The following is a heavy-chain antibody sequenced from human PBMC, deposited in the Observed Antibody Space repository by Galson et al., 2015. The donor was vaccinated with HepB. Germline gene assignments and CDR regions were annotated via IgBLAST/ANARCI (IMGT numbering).Heavy chain of an antibody. CDR3: ARDERGRKYVAGTTGSPAW. CDR2: VTGNGDST. CDR1: GFAFSSYA. J-gene: IGHJ4*02. D-gene: IGHD1-26*01. Sequence: SLRLSCAASGFAFSSYAMTWFRQAPGKGLEWVSTVTGNGDSTFFSDSAKGRFTVSRDNSKNALYLHMTSLRAEDTATYYCARDERGRKYVAGTTGSPAWWGQGTLVTVSS. V-gene: IGHV3-23*01.